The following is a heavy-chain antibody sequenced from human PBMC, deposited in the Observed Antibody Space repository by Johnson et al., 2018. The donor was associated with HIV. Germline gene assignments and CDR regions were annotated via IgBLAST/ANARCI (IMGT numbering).Heavy chain of an antibody. D-gene: IGHD1-26*01. CDR3: AKEPAVGYSGSFSGGFDI. V-gene: IGHV3-30*18. CDR1: GFTFTNYG. Sequence: QMLLVESGGGVVQPGRSLRLSCAASGFTFTNYGMHWVRQAPGKGLEWVAVISYDGSKEHYTDSVGGRFTISRDNSKNTLHLQMNSLRAEETAVYYCAKEPAVGYSGSFSGGFDIWGQGTMVTVSS. J-gene: IGHJ3*02. CDR2: ISYDGSKE.